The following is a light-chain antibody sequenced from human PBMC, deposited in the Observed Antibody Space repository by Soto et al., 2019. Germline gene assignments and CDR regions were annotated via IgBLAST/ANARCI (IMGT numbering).Light chain of an antibody. CDR1: SSDVGGYDY. CDR2: EVA. Sequence: QSALTQPPSASGSPGQSVTISCTGTSSDVGGYDYVSWYQQHPGTAPKLLIYEVAKRPSGVPDRFSGSKSGNTASLTVSGLQAEDEADYYCSSFAGSNNGVFGGGTKLTVL. V-gene: IGLV2-8*01. CDR3: SSFAGSNNGV. J-gene: IGLJ3*02.